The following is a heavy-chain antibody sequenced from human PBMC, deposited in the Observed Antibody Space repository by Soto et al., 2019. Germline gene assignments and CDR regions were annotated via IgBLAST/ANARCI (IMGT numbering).Heavy chain of an antibody. Sequence: PSETLSLTCTVSGGSISSYYWSWIRQPPGKGLEWIGYIYYSGSTNYNPSLKSRVTISVDTSKNQFSLKLSSVTAADTAVYHCASPTLGAFDIWGQGTMVTVSS. CDR2: IYYSGST. D-gene: IGHD3-16*01. V-gene: IGHV4-59*01. CDR3: ASPTLGAFDI. J-gene: IGHJ3*02. CDR1: GGSISSYY.